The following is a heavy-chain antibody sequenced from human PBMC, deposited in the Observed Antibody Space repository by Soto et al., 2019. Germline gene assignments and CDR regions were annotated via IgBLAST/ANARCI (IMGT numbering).Heavy chain of an antibody. V-gene: IGHV4-59*01. Sequence: SETLSLTCTVSGCSISSYYWSWIRQPPGKGLERIGYIYYSGSTNYNPSLKSRVNISVDTSKNQFSLKLSSVTAADTSVYYCARVNNSGYLYYFDYWGQGTLVTVSS. CDR2: IYYSGST. CDR1: GCSISSYY. CDR3: ARVNNSGYLYYFDY. J-gene: IGHJ4*02. D-gene: IGHD5-12*01.